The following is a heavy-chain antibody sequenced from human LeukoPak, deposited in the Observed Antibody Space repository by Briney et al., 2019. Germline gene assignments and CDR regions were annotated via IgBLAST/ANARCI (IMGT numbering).Heavy chain of an antibody. Sequence: GESLKISCAASGFTFNNYWMSWVRQAPGKGLEWVANIKQDGRQRVYVDSVEGRFTISRDNAENSLYLQMNSLRAEDTAVYYCARDYDYWGQGTLVTVSS. CDR2: IKQDGRQR. J-gene: IGHJ4*02. CDR1: GFTFNNYW. V-gene: IGHV3-7*01. CDR3: ARDYDY.